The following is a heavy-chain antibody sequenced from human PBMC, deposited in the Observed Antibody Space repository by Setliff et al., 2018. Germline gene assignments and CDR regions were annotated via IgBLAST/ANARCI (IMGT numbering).Heavy chain of an antibody. D-gene: IGHD3-10*01. V-gene: IGHV3-72*01. J-gene: IGHJ5*02. CDR1: GFIFSDHY. Sequence: PGGSLRLSCAASGFIFSDHYMDWVRQAPGRGLEWVARSRDKASSYTTEYAASVKGRFTISRDDSKNTLYLQMNSLKTEDTAVYYCVKLVPQAISSDPWGQGTLVTVSS. CDR3: VKLVPQAISSDP. CDR2: SRDKASSYTT.